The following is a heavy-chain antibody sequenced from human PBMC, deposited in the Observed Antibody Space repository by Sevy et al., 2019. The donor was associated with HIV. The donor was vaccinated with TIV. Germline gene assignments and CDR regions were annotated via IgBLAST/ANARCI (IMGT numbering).Heavy chain of an antibody. D-gene: IGHD2-15*01. Sequence: GGSLGLSCAASGFAVSTNYMSWVRQAPGKGLEWVSVIYIDDSTYYADSVKGRFTFSRDNSKNTLYLQMNSLRAEDTAVYYCARVSGSWYFDLWGRGTLVTVSS. J-gene: IGHJ2*01. CDR3: ARVSGSWYFDL. CDR2: IYIDDST. CDR1: GFAVSTNY. V-gene: IGHV3-53*01.